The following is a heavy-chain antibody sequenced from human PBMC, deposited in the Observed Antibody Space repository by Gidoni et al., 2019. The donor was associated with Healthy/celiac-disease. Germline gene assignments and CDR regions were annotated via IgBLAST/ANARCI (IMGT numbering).Heavy chain of an antibody. CDR2: NNHSGST. V-gene: IGHV4-34*01. CDR3: ARVSRGYNLYDFWSGYTNWFDP. J-gene: IGHJ5*02. D-gene: IGHD3-3*01. Sequence: GLEWSGENNHSGSTNYNASLKSRVTISVDTSKNQFSLKLSSVTAADTAVYYCARVSRGYNLYDFWSGYTNWFDPWGQGTLVTVSS.